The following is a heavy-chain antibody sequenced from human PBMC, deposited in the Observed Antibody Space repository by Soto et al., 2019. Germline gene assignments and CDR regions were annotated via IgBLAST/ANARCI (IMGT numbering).Heavy chain of an antibody. J-gene: IGHJ6*02. CDR2: INPNSGGT. D-gene: IGHD6-19*01. V-gene: IGHV1-2*04. CDR1: GYTFTGYY. Sequence: QVQLVQSGAEVKKPGASVKVSCKASGYTFTGYYMHWVRQAPGQGLEWMGWINPNSGGTNYAQKLQGWVTMTRDTSISTAYMELSRLRSDDTAVYYCARGSSGWAHNGAYYYYYYGMDVWGQGTTVTVSS. CDR3: ARGSSGWAHNGAYYYYYYGMDV.